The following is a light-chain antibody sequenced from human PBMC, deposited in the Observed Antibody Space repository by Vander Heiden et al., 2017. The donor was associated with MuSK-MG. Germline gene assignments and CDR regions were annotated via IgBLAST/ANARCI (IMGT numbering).Light chain of an antibody. CDR3: QQDNTYSGT. CDR1: QSISSW. J-gene: IGKJ3*01. Sequence: DIQMTQSPSTVSASVGDRVTITCRASQSISSWLAWYQQKPGKAPKLLIYKASSLESGVPLRFSGSGSGTEFTLIISSLQPDDFATYYCQQDNTYSGTFGHGTKVDTK. CDR2: KAS. V-gene: IGKV1-5*03.